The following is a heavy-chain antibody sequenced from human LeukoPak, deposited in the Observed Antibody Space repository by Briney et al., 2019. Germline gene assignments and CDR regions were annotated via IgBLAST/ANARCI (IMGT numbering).Heavy chain of an antibody. V-gene: IGHV4-59*01. CDR2: IYYSGST. Sequence: PSETLSLTCIVSDGSISGYYWSWIRQPPGKGLEWIGYIYYSGSTNYNPSLKSRVTISVDTSKNQFSLKLSSVTAADTAVYYCARDRRGFDPWGQGTLVTVSS. CDR1: DGSISGYY. CDR3: ARDRRGFDP. J-gene: IGHJ5*02.